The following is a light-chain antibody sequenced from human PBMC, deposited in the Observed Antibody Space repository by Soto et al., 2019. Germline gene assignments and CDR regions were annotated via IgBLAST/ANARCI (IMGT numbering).Light chain of an antibody. V-gene: IGLV2-23*02. CDR3: SSYAGSTKVV. CDR1: NSDVGNYDL. CDR2: EVT. J-gene: IGLJ3*02. Sequence: QSALTQPASVSGSPGQSITISCTGTNSDVGNYDLVSWYELHPGKAPRLIIYEVTKRPSGGSDRFSGSKSGNTASLTISGLQAEDEGDYYCSSYAGSTKVVFGGGTKLTVL.